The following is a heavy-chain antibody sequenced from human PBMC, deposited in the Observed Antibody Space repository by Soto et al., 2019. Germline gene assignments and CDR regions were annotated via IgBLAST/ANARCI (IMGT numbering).Heavy chain of an antibody. D-gene: IGHD1-26*01. J-gene: IGHJ4*02. CDR2: ISYSGNP. V-gene: IGHV4-59*01. CDR3: ARGVGSSPPRY. Sequence: SETLSLTCTVSGGSISPYYWSWIRQSPGKGLEWIGYISYSGNPYYSPSLKSRVIMSLDTSKNQIALKVASATAADTGVYFCARGVGSSPPRYWGQGTLVTVSS. CDR1: GGSISPYY.